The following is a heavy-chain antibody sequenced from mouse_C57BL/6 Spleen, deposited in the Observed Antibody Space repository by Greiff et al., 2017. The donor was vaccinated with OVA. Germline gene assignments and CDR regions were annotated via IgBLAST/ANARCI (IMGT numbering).Heavy chain of an antibody. CDR3: APTGTEGYAMDY. Sequence: QVQLQQPGAELVRPGTSVKLSCKASGYTFTSYWMHWVKQRPGQGLEWIGVIDPSDSYTNYNQKFKGKATLTVDTSSSTAYMQLSSLTSEDSAVYYCAPTGTEGYAMDYWAQGTSVTVSS. CDR1: GYTFTSYW. V-gene: IGHV1-59*01. D-gene: IGHD4-1*02. J-gene: IGHJ4*01. CDR2: IDPSDSYT.